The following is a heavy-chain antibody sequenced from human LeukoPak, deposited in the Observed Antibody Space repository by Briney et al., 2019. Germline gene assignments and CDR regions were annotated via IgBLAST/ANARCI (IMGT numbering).Heavy chain of an antibody. J-gene: IGHJ4*02. CDR1: GFTFSDYY. CDR2: IGPSGNFI. Sequence: PGGSLRLSCEASGFTFSDYYMSWLRQPPGKGLESISYIGPSGNFINCADSVKGRFTISRDNAKKSLYLQINSLKAEDTAVYYCSRDPRVLDYWGKGTLVTVSS. CDR3: SRDPRVLDY. V-gene: IGHV3-11*01.